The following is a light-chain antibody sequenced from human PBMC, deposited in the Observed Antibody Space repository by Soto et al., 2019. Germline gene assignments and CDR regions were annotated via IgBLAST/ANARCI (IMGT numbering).Light chain of an antibody. V-gene: IGLV3-21*04. J-gene: IGLJ2*01. CDR3: QVWDSSSDHPVV. CDR1: HIGSKS. CDR2: YDS. Sequence: SYELTQPPSVSGAPGKTARITCGGNHIGSKSVHWYQQKPGQAPVLVIYYDSDRPSGIPERFSGSNSGNTATLTISRVEAGDEADYYCQVWDSSSDHPVVFGGGTKLTVL.